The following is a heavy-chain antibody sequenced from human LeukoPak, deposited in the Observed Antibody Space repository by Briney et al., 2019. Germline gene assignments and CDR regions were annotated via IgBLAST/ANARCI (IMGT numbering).Heavy chain of an antibody. V-gene: IGHV4-34*01. Sequence: PSETLSLTCTVSGGSISSYYWSWIRQPPGKGLEWVGEINHSGSTNYNPSLKSRVTISVDTSKNQFSLKLSSVTAADTAVYYCAGVRRVGWKIDYWGQGTLVTVSS. J-gene: IGHJ4*02. CDR1: GGSISSYY. CDR3: AGVRRVGWKIDY. D-gene: IGHD1-1*01. CDR2: INHSGST.